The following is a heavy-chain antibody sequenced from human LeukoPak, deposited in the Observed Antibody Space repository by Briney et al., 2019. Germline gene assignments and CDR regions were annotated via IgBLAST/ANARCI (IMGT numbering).Heavy chain of an antibody. J-gene: IGHJ4*02. CDR3: ARDGRYDSSGYPYPDRFDY. CDR1: GFTFSSYS. CDR2: ISSSSSYI. D-gene: IGHD3-22*01. V-gene: IGHV3-21*01. Sequence: GGSLRLSCAASGFTFSSYSMNWVRQAPGKGLEWVSSISSSSSYIYYADSVKGRFTISRDNAKNSLYLQVNSLRAEDTAVYYCARDGRYDSSGYPYPDRFDYWGQGTLVTVSS.